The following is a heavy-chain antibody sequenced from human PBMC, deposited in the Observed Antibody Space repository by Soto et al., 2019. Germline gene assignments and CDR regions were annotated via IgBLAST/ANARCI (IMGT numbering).Heavy chain of an antibody. CDR1: GGSISSSSYY. V-gene: IGHV4-39*01. CDR2: IYYSGST. Sequence: SETLSLTCTVSGGSISSSSYYWGWIRQPPGKGLEWIGSIYYSGSTYYNPSLKSRVTISVDTSKNQFSLKLSSVTAADTAVYYCARHKPQITIFGVVITDYYYYYMDVWGKGTTVTVSS. J-gene: IGHJ6*03. CDR3: ARHKPQITIFGVVITDYYYYYMDV. D-gene: IGHD3-3*01.